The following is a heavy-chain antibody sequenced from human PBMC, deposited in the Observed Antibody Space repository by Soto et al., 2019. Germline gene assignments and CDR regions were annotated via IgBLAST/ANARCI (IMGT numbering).Heavy chain of an antibody. J-gene: IGHJ4*02. D-gene: IGHD3-22*01. CDR2: ISGSGGST. Sequence: GGSLRLSCAASGFTFSSYAMSWVRQAPGKGLEWVSAISGSGGSTYYADSVKGRFTISRDNSKNTLYMQMNSLRAEDTAVYYCAKGPYYYDSSGYRREILFDYWGQGTLVTVSS. V-gene: IGHV3-23*01. CDR1: GFTFSSYA. CDR3: AKGPYYYDSSGYRREILFDY.